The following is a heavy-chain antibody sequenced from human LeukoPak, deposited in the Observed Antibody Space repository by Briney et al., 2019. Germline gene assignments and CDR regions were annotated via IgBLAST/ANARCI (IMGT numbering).Heavy chain of an antibody. J-gene: IGHJ4*02. V-gene: IGHV1-69*04. D-gene: IGHD4-17*01. CDR3: ARSYYGDYAYVDY. CDR1: GGTFSSYA. CDR2: IIPILGIA. Sequence: SVKVSCKASGGTFSSYAISWVRQAPGQGLEWMGRIIPILGIANYAQKFQGRVTITADKSTSTAYMELSSLRSEGTAVYYCARSYYGDYAYVDYWGQGTLVTVSS.